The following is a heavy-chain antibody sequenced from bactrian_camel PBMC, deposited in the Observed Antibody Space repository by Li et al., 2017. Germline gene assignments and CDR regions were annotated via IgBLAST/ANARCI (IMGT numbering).Heavy chain of an antibody. D-gene: IGHD5*01. CDR1: RYDLSPYC. J-gene: IGHJ6*01. Sequence: VQLVESGGGSVQDGGSLTHSCTASRYDLSPYCLAWLRQAPGKEREGVASLDSDGSTTYDDSVKGRFTISFDGAKNTLYLQMNSLKPEDSAMYLCAILTYCHGGWNPDQDFGFRGQGTQVTVS. V-gene: IGHV3S6*01. CDR2: LDSDGSTT. CDR3: AILTYCHGGWNPDQDFGF.